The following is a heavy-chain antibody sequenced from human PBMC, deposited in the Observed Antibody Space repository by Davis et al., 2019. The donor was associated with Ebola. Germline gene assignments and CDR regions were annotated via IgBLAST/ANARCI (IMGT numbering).Heavy chain of an antibody. V-gene: IGHV3-30-3*01. CDR1: GFTFSSYA. Sequence: GESLKISCAASGFTFSSYAMHWVRQAPGKGLEWVAVISYDGSNKYYADSVKGRFTISRDNSKNTLYLQMNSLRSEDTAVYYCARLGNYYDSSGYVDAFDIWGQGTMVTVSS. CDR2: ISYDGSNK. D-gene: IGHD3-22*01. CDR3: ARLGNYYDSSGYVDAFDI. J-gene: IGHJ3*02.